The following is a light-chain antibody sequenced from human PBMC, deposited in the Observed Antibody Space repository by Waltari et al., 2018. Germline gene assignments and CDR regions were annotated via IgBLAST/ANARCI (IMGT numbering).Light chain of an antibody. CDR1: PSVSRT. V-gene: IGKV3-20*01. Sequence: EVMLTQSPGTLSLSPGERATLSCRASPSVSRTLAWYQQKPGQAPRLLIYEASRRATGIPDRVRGSGSGTDFSLTISRLEPEDFAVYYCQKYGTLPATFGQGTKVEIK. CDR2: EAS. CDR3: QKYGTLPAT. J-gene: IGKJ1*01.